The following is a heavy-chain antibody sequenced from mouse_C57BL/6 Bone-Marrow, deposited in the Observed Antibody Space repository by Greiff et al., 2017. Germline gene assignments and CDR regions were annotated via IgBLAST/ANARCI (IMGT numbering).Heavy chain of an antibody. D-gene: IGHD1-1*01. CDR2: IHPNSGST. Sequence: VQLQQPGAELVKPGASVKLSCKASGYTFTSYWLHWVKQRPGQGLEWIGMIHPNSGSTNYNEKFKSKATLTVDKSSSTAYMQLSSLTSEDSAVYYCARSYYYGSSYWGQGTLVTVSA. CDR3: ARSYYYGSSY. V-gene: IGHV1-64*01. CDR1: GYTFTSYW. J-gene: IGHJ3*01.